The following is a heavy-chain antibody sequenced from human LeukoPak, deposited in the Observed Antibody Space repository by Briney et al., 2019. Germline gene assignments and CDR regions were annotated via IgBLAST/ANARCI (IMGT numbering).Heavy chain of an antibody. J-gene: IGHJ3*02. CDR2: IKQDGSEK. V-gene: IGHV3-7*01. CDR1: GFTFNNYW. CDR3: ARDPYDSSDSYGAFDI. D-gene: IGHD3-22*01. Sequence: GGSLRLSRTASGFTFNNYWMSWVRQAPGKGLEWVANIKQDGSEKYNVDSVKGRFTISRDNAKNSLYLQMNSLRAEDTAVYYCARDPYDSSDSYGAFDIWGQGTMVTVSS.